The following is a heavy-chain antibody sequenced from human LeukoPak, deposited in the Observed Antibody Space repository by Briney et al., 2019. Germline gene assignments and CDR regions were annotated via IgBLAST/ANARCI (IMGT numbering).Heavy chain of an antibody. V-gene: IGHV4-61*02. CDR2: IYTSGST. CDR3: ARARTPYDSSGYYFIDY. Sequence: PSQTLSLTCTVSGGSISSGGYYWSWIRQPAGKGLEWIGRIYTSGSTNYNPSLKSRVTISVDTSKNQFSLKLSSVTAADTAVYYCARARTPYDSSGYYFIDYWGQGTLVTVSS. J-gene: IGHJ4*02. CDR1: GGSISSGGYY. D-gene: IGHD3-22*01.